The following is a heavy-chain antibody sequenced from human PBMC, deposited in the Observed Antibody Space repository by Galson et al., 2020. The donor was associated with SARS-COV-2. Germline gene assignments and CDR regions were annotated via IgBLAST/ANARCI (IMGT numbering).Heavy chain of an antibody. CDR2: IRYDGSDD. Sequence: GESLKISCAASGYTFTNYGMHWVRQAPGKGLEWVAFIRYDGSDDFYGDSVKGRFTISRDNFKNTLYLQMNSLRPEDSGVYYCAKGGSGITWYFVDWWGQGTLVTVSS. CDR3: AKGGSGITWYFVDW. V-gene: IGHV3-30*02. J-gene: IGHJ4*02. CDR1: GYTFTNYG. D-gene: IGHD6-13*01.